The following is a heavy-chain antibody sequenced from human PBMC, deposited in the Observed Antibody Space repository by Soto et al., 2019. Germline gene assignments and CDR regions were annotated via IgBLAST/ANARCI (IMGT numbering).Heavy chain of an antibody. Sequence: VQLGQSWAGVEKPGASVKVSCKASGYTFTGYYLHWGPPAPWTGVEWMGWINPNSGGTNYATKFQGWVTMTRDTSISTAYMELSRLRSDDTAVYYCARNLDYYYYGMDVWGQGTTVTVSS. CDR1: GYTFTGYY. V-gene: IGHV1-2*04. J-gene: IGHJ6*02. CDR3: ARNLDYYYYGMDV. CDR2: INPNSGGT.